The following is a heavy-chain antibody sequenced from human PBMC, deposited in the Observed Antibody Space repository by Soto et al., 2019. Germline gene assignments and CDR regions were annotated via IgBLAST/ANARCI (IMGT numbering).Heavy chain of an antibody. V-gene: IGHV3-23*01. J-gene: IGHJ4*02. Sequence: LRLSCAASGLTFSSYAMSWVRQAPGKGLEWVSAISGSGGSTYYADSMKGRFTISRDNSKNTLYLQMNGLRAEDTAVYYCAKSFWSGYYMGAYWGQGTLVTVSS. CDR3: AKSFWSGYYMGAY. D-gene: IGHD3-3*01. CDR1: GLTFSSYA. CDR2: ISGSGGST.